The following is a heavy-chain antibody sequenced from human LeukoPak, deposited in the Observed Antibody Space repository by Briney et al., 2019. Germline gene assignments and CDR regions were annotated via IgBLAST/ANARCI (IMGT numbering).Heavy chain of an antibody. V-gene: IGHV4-4*09. CDR2: IHTSGST. CDR3: AKLVYSLDGSGHNWFDP. D-gene: IGHD2-15*01. Sequence: SETLSLTCAVSGDGISDIYWSWIRQPPGKGLEWIGFIHTSGSTCYIPSLKSRVTMSVDTSKNQFSLKLSSVTAADTAVYYCAKLVYSLDGSGHNWFDPWGQGALVTVSS. J-gene: IGHJ5*02. CDR1: GDGISDIY.